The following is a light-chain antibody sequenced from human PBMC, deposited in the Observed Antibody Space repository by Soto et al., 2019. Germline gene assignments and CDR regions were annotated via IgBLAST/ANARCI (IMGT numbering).Light chain of an antibody. J-gene: IGKJ5*01. Sequence: EIVVTQSPGTLSLSPGERATLSCRASQSVNFYLAWYQQKPGQAPRLLISDASSRATDVPDRFSGSGSGTDFTLTITRLEPEDFAVYYCQQYDNSPITFGQGTLLEIK. CDR3: QQYDNSPIT. CDR1: QSVNFY. CDR2: DAS. V-gene: IGKV3-20*01.